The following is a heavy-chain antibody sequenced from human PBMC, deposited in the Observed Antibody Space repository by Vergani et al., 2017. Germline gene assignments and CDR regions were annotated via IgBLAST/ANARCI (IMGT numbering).Heavy chain of an antibody. D-gene: IGHD4-17*01. V-gene: IGHV3-43D*04. CDR2: ISWDGGST. CDR3: AKGGKNYGDSTFYYYYYMDV. J-gene: IGHJ6*03. Sequence: EVQLVESGGVVVQPGGSLRLSCAASGFTFDDYAMHWVRQAPGKGLEWVSLISWDGGSTYYADSVKGRFTISRDNSKNSLYLQMNSLRAEDTALYYCAKGGKNYGDSTFYYYYYMDVWGKGP. CDR1: GFTFDDYA.